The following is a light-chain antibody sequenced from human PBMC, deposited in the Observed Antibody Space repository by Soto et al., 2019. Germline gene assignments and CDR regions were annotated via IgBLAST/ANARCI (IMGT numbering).Light chain of an antibody. J-gene: IGKJ4*01. CDR1: QSVMSRY. V-gene: IGKV3-20*01. CDR2: GAS. CDR3: QQYGKLPVT. Sequence: EIVLTQSPGTLSLSPGEGATLSCMASQSVMSRYIAWHQQRPGQAPRLLIYGASNRATGSPDRISGSGSGTEFTLTISRLEPEDFAVYYCQQYGKLPVTFGGGTKVDIK.